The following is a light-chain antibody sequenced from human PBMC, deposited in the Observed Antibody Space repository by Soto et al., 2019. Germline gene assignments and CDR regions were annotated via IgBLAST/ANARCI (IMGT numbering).Light chain of an antibody. J-gene: IGKJ1*01. CDR2: GAS. Sequence: VMTQSPATLSVSPGERATLSCRASQSLRSSLAWYQQKPGQAPRLLIYGASTRATGIPARFSGSGSGTECTLTSGSLQSEDFAVYFCQQYNIWPQTFGQGTKVEI. CDR3: QQYNIWPQT. V-gene: IGKV3-15*01. CDR1: QSLRSS.